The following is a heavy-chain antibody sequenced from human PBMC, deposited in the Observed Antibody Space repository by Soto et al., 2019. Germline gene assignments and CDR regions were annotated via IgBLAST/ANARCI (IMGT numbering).Heavy chain of an antibody. D-gene: IGHD3-22*01. J-gene: IGHJ5*02. CDR2: ISGSGGST. Sequence: EVQLLESGGGLVQPGGSLRLSCAASGFTFSSYAMSWVRQAPGKGLEWVSAISGSGGSTYYADSVKGRFTISRDNSKNTLYLQMNSLRAEVTAVYYCAKDPGDSSGYYPNWFDPWGQGTLVTVSS. CDR3: AKDPGDSSGYYPNWFDP. CDR1: GFTFSSYA. V-gene: IGHV3-23*01.